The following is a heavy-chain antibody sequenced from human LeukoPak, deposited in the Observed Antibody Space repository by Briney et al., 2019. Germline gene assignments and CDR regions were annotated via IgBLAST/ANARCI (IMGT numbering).Heavy chain of an antibody. V-gene: IGHV4-4*07. CDR2: IYTSGST. D-gene: IGHD1-26*01. CDR1: GGSISSYY. J-gene: IGHJ4*02. Sequence: SETLSLTCTVSGGSISSYYWSWIRQPAGKGLEWIGRIYTSGSTNYNPSLKSRVTMSVDTSKNQFSLKLSSVTAADTAVYYCARDPTYYLRYGYFDSWGQGTLVTVSS. CDR3: ARDPTYYLRYGYFDS.